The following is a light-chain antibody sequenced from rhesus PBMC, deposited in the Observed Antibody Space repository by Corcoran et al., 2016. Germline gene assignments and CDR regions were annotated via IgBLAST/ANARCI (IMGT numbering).Light chain of an antibody. CDR3: QQHNSYPPT. J-gene: IGKJ4*01. V-gene: IGKV1-25*01. Sequence: DIQMTQSPSSLSASVGDTVTITCQASQAISTYLAWYQQKPGKPPNLLIYDTSTLPSGVPSRFSGSGAGTEFNITISSLQPEDFATYYCQQHNSYPPTCGGGTKVDLK. CDR2: DTS. CDR1: QAISTY.